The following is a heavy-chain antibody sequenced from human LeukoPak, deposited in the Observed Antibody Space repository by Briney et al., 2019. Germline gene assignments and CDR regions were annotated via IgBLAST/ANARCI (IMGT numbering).Heavy chain of an antibody. V-gene: IGHV4-39*01. CDR1: GGSISSSSYY. CDR3: ARAITMVRGVIITGFDY. J-gene: IGHJ4*02. D-gene: IGHD3-10*01. Sequence: PSETLSLTCTVSGGSISSSSYYWGWIRQPPGKGLEWIGSISYSGSTYYNPSLKSRVTISVDTSKNQFSLKLSSVTAADTAVYYCARAITMVRGVIITGFDYWGQGTLVTVSS. CDR2: ISYSGST.